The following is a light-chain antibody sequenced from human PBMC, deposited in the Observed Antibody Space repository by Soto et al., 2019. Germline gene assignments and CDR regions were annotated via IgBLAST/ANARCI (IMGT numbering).Light chain of an antibody. J-gene: IGLJ2*01. CDR3: SSYASSNTLI. CDR2: EVS. Sequence: QSAVTQPASVSGSPGQSITISCTGTRSDVGGYKYVSWYQQHPGKAPKLIIYEVSNRPSGVSNRFSGSKSGNTASLTISGLQAEDEADYYCSSYASSNTLIFGGGTKLTVL. V-gene: IGLV2-14*01. CDR1: RSDVGGYKY.